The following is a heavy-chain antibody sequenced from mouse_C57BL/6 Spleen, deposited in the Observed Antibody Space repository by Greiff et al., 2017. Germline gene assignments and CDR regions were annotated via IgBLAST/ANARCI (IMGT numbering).Heavy chain of an antibody. CDR1: GYTFTNYL. V-gene: IGHV1-54*01. D-gene: IGHD2-12*01. CDR2: INPGSGGT. Sequence: VQLQQSGAELVRPGTSVKVSCKASGYTFTNYLIEWVKQRPGQGLEWIGVINPGSGGTNYNEKFKGKATLTADKSSSTAYMQLSSLTSEDAAVYFCARRHDGDYFDYWGQGTTLTVSS. J-gene: IGHJ2*01. CDR3: ARRHDGDYFDY.